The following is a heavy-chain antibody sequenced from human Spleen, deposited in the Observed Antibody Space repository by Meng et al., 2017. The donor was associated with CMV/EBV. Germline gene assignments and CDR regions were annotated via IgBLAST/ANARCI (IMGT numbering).Heavy chain of an antibody. CDR3: ARGYSYGSGEFDY. V-gene: IGHV1-2*02. CDR2: INPNSGDT. D-gene: IGHD3-10*01. Sequence: ASVKVSCKASGYTFTRYSITWVRQAPGQGLEWMGWINPNSGDTNYAQKFQGSVTMTRDTSITTVYMQLSRLRSDDTAVYYCARGYSYGSGEFDYWGQGTLVTVSS. CDR1: GYTFTRYS. J-gene: IGHJ4*02.